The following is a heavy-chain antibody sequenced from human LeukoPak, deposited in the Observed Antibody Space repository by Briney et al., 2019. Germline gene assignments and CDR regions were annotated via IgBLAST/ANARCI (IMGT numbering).Heavy chain of an antibody. D-gene: IGHD6-13*01. Sequence: PSETLSLTCAVYGGSFSGYYWNWIHQPPGKGLEWIGEINHSGSTNYNPSLKSRVTISVDTSKNQISLKLSSVTAADTAMYYCARLRGSSSWPRGWFDPWGQGTLVTVSS. V-gene: IGHV4-34*01. CDR1: GGSFSGYY. CDR3: ARLRGSSSWPRGWFDP. CDR2: INHSGST. J-gene: IGHJ5*02.